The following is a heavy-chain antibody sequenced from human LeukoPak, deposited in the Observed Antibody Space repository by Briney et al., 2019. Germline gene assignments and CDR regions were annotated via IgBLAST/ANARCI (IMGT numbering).Heavy chain of an antibody. J-gene: IGHJ4*02. CDR2: INPNSGDT. D-gene: IGHD3-10*01. Sequence: ASVKVSCKASGYTFTAYYMHWVRQAPGQGLEWMGWINPNSGDTNYAQKFQGRVTMTKDTSISTVYIELSRLGSDDTTVYYCARDGGFDYWGQGTLVTVSS. V-gene: IGHV1-2*02. CDR3: ARDGGFDY. CDR1: GYTFTAYY.